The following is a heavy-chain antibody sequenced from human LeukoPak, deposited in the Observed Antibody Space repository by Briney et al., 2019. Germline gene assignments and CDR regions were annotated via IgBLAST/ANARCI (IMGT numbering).Heavy chain of an antibody. CDR3: VKDRGLRNQWLQVTYDS. CDR2: ISWNSVNI. Sequence: PGRSLRLSCAASGFTFDDYAMHWVRQAPGKGLEWVSGISWNSVNIGHKDSVKGRFTIFRDNAKNSLHLQMNSLRPEDTALYYCVKDRGLRNQWLQVTYDSWGQGTLVTVSS. D-gene: IGHD5-24*01. CDR1: GFTFDDYA. V-gene: IGHV3-9*01. J-gene: IGHJ4*02.